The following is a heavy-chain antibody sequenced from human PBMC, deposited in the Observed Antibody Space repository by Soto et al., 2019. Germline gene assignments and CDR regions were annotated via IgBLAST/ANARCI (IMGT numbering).Heavy chain of an antibody. CDR3: ARIGGADFWSGYIYYYYYGMDV. Sequence: EAGPTLVNPPETLTLTCTVSGFSLRKARMGVSWVRQPPRKGLEGVAHIFSNDEKSYSTPLKSRLTISKDTSKSQVVRTMTNMDPVDTATYYCARIGGADFWSGYIYYYYYGMDVWGQGTTVTVSS. CDR1: GFSLRKARMG. CDR2: IFSNDEK. D-gene: IGHD3-3*01. V-gene: IGHV2-26*01. J-gene: IGHJ6*02.